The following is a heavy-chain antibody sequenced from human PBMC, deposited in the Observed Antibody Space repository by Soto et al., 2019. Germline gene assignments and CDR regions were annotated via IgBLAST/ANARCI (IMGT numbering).Heavy chain of an antibody. J-gene: IGHJ4*02. Sequence: QVRLVQSGAEVKKPGASVKVSCKTSGYTFTGYYIHWVRQAPGQGLEWMALINPNSGDTNYGHKFQGRVTLTRDTSINTVYMEVTSLRFDDTAVYYCAVAGLPFEYWGQGTLVTVFS. CDR2: INPNSGDT. CDR1: GYTFTGYY. D-gene: IGHD6-19*01. V-gene: IGHV1-2*02. CDR3: AVAGLPFEY.